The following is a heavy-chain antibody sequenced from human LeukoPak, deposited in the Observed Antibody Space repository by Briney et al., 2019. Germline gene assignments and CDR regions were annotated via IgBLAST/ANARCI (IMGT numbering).Heavy chain of an antibody. V-gene: IGHV4-59*01. CDR1: GGSINNYY. J-gene: IGHJ4*02. D-gene: IGHD2-21*01. Sequence: PSETLSLTCTVSGGSINNYYWSWIRQPPGKGLEWIGYIFYSGSTKYNPSLKSRVTISVDTSKNQFSLKLSSVTAADTAVYYCGRGNYGVVDYGGQGTLVTVSS. CDR3: GRGNYGVVDY. CDR2: IFYSGST.